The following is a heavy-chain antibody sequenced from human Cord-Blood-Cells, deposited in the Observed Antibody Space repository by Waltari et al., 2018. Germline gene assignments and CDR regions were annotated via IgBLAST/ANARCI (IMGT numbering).Heavy chain of an antibody. D-gene: IGHD6-13*01. V-gene: IGHV1-24*01. Sequence: QVQLVPSGVEGKQPGASAKVSCKVSGYTLTALSMHWVRQSPGKGLEWMGGFDPEDGETIYAQKFHGRVTMTEDTSTDTAYMELSSLRSEDTAVYYWATGGIAAAGSYWGQGTLVTVSS. CDR3: ATGGIAAAGSY. CDR2: FDPEDGET. J-gene: IGHJ4*02. CDR1: GYTLTALS.